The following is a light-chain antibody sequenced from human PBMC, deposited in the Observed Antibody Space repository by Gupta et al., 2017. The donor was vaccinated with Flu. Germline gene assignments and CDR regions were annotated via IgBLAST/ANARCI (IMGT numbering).Light chain of an antibody. CDR2: NTN. CDR3: VLYLGTGTWV. CDR1: SGSVSNSYY. Sequence: QTVVTQEPSFSVSPGGTVTLTCGLNSGSVSNSYYPSWYQQTPGQAPRTLIYNTNPRSSGVPDRFSGSILGNKAALTITGAQADDESDYYCVLYLGTGTWVFGGGTKLTVL. V-gene: IGLV8-61*01. J-gene: IGLJ3*02.